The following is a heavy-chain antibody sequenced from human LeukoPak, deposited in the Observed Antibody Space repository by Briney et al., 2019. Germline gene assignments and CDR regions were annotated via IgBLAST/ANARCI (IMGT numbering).Heavy chain of an antibody. CDR1: GFTFSSHG. J-gene: IGHJ4*02. Sequence: GGSLRLSCAASGFTFSSHGMCWVRQAPGRGLEWVSSISIGGDTTYSDSVKGRFTISRDNSKNTLYLQMNSLRAEDTAVYYCAKARQWLDDFDYWGQGTLVTVSS. D-gene: IGHD6-19*01. CDR2: ISIGGDTT. V-gene: IGHV3-23*01. CDR3: AKARQWLDDFDY.